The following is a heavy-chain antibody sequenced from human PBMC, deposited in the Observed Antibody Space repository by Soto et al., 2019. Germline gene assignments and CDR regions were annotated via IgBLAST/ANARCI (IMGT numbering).Heavy chain of an antibody. CDR3: ARDSDIVVVTAIDY. CDR1: GFTFSSYW. V-gene: IGHV3-7*05. D-gene: IGHD2-21*02. J-gene: IGHJ4*02. CDR2: IKQDGSEK. Sequence: GGSLRLSCAASGFTFSSYWMSWVRQAPGKGLEWVANIKQDGSEKYYVDSVKGRFTISRDNAKNSLYLQMNSLRADDPAVYYCARDSDIVVVTAIDYWGQGALVTVAS.